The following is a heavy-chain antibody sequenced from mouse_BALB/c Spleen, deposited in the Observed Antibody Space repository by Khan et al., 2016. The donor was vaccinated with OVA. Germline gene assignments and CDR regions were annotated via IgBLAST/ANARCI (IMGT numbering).Heavy chain of an antibody. J-gene: IGHJ4*01. Sequence: QVQLKQSGPGLVQPSQSLSITCTVSGFSLTTYGIHWFRQSPGKGLEWLGVIWSGGITDYNAAFISRLNISKDNSKSQVFFKMNSLQANDTAIYYCARTARATSYAMAYWGQGTSVTVSS. CDR2: IWSGGIT. V-gene: IGHV2-2*02. CDR1: GFSLTTYG. D-gene: IGHD3-1*01. CDR3: ARTARATSYAMAY.